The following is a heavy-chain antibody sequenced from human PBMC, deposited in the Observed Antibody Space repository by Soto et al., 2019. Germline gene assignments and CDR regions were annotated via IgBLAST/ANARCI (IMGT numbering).Heavy chain of an antibody. V-gene: IGHV3-33*01. Sequence: QVQLVESGGGVVQPGRSLRLSCAASGFSFTDFGMHWVRQAPGKGLEWVAAIRFDGNNKYYADSVKGRFTISRDISKNTLYLQMNSLRVEDTAVYYCARDWLGRYCDSWGQGTLVTVSS. CDR2: IRFDGNNK. D-gene: IGHD5-12*01. J-gene: IGHJ4*01. CDR1: GFSFTDFG. CDR3: ARDWLGRYCDS.